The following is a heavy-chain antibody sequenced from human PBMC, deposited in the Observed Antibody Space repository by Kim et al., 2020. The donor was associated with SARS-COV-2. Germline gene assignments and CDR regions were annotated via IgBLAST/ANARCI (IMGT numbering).Heavy chain of an antibody. J-gene: IGHJ3*02. V-gene: IGHV4-59*13. Sequence: SETLSLTCTVSGGSISSYYWSWIRQPPGKGLEWIGYIYYSGSTNYNPSLKSRVTISVDTSKNQFSLKLSSVTAADTAVYYCAREDTVPFGDAFDIWGQGTMVTVSS. CDR2: IYYSGST. CDR3: AREDTVPFGDAFDI. D-gene: IGHD4-17*01. CDR1: GGSISSYY.